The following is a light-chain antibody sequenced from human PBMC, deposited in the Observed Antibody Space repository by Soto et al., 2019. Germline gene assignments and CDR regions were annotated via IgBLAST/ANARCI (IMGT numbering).Light chain of an antibody. CDR1: QTISRW. CDR3: QHYNSYSEA. V-gene: IGKV1-5*03. Sequence: DIQMTHSASTLPGSVGDRLTITCRAGQTISRWLAWYQQKPGKAPKLLIYKASTLKSGVPSRFSGSGSGTEFTLTISSPQPDDFATYYCQHYNSYSEAFGQGTQVGIK. J-gene: IGKJ1*01. CDR2: KAS.